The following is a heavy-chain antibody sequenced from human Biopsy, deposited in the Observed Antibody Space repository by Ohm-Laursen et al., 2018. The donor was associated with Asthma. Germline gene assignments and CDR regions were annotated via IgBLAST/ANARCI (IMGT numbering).Heavy chain of an antibody. V-gene: IGHV3-30*18. D-gene: IGHD5-12*01. CDR1: GFSFSNFG. CDR2: IAYDGSDK. CDR3: AKRRGYSGHDNDY. Sequence: SLRLSCAASGFSFSNFGMHWVRQAPGKGLEWVAVIAYDGSDKFYEDSVKGRFTISRDNSKNTLYLQMNSLRTEDTAVYYCAKRRGYSGHDNDYWGQGTLVIVSS. J-gene: IGHJ4*02.